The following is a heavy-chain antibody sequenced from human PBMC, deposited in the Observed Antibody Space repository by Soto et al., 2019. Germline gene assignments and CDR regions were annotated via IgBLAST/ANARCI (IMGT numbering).Heavy chain of an antibody. V-gene: IGHV5-10-1*01. J-gene: IGHJ6*02. Sequence: GESLKISCKGSGYSFTSYWISWVRQMPGKGLEWMGRIDPSDSYTNYSPSFQGHVTISADKSISTAYLQWSSLKASDTAMYYCASPYCSSTSCYYYGTDVWGQGTTVTVSS. CDR2: IDPSDSYT. CDR3: ASPYCSSTSCYYYGTDV. CDR1: GYSFTSYW. D-gene: IGHD2-2*01.